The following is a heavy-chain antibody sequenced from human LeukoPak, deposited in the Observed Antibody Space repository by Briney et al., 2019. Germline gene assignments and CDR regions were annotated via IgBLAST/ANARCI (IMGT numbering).Heavy chain of an antibody. V-gene: IGHV1-8*03. D-gene: IGHD3-22*01. CDR2: MNPNSGNT. Sequence: ASVKVSCKASGYTFTSYDINWVRQATGQGLEWMGWMNPNSGNTGYAQKFQGRVTITRNTSISTAYMELSSLRSEDTAVYYCARAPSYYDDGSYAFDIWGQGTMVTVSS. CDR3: ARAPSYYDDGSYAFDI. J-gene: IGHJ3*02. CDR1: GYTFTSYD.